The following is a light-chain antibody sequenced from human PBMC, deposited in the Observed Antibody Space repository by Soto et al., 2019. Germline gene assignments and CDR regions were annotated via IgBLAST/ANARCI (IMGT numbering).Light chain of an antibody. Sequence: EIVLTQSPDTLSLSPGDRATLSCRASQSISSYLAWYQQKPGQSPRLLIYDASNRATGIPARFSGSGSGTDFTLTISRLEPEDFAVYYCQQYGSSPTFGEGTRLEIK. J-gene: IGKJ5*01. CDR2: DAS. CDR3: QQYGSSPT. V-gene: IGKV3-20*01. CDR1: QSISSY.